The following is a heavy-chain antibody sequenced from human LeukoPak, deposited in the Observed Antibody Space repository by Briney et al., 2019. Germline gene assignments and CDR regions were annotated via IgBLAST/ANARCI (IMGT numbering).Heavy chain of an antibody. D-gene: IGHD6-19*01. V-gene: IGHV3-23*01. CDR2: ISGSGGST. Sequence: PGGSLRLSCAASGFTFSSYAMSWVRQAPGKGLEWVSAISGSGGSTYYADSVKGRFTISRDNSKNTLYLQMNSLRAEDTAVYYCAKDREQGLVQAYFDYWGQGTLVTVSS. CDR3: AKDREQGLVQAYFDY. J-gene: IGHJ4*02. CDR1: GFTFSSYA.